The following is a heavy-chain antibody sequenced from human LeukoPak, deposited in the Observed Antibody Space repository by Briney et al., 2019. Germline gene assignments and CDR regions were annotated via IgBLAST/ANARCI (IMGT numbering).Heavy chain of an antibody. D-gene: IGHD3-22*01. CDR3: AKAIDNRGYYFERGADF. J-gene: IGHJ4*02. CDR1: GFTFSNFW. CDR2: IKQDETEK. V-gene: IGHV3-7*03. Sequence: PGGSLRLSCTASGFTFSNFWMGWVRQAPGKGLEWVANIKQDETEKFYLGSVKGRFTISRDFSRNAVYLQMSSLRVEDTAEYFCAKAIDNRGYYFERGADFWGQGTMVTVSS.